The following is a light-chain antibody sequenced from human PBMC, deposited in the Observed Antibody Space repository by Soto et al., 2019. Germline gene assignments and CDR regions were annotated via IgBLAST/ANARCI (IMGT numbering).Light chain of an antibody. CDR3: QQTHSTSWT. CDR2: AAS. Sequence: DIQMTQSPSSLSASVGDRVTITCRASQSISSSLNWYQQKPGKAPKLLISAASSLQSGVPSRFSGSESGTEFTRTISSLQPEYFATYFCQQTHSTSWTFGQGTNVEIK. V-gene: IGKV1-39*01. CDR1: QSISSS. J-gene: IGKJ1*01.